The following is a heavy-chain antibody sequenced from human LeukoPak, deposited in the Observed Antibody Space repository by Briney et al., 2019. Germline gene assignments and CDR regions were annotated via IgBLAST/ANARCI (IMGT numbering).Heavy chain of an antibody. D-gene: IGHD3-9*01. CDR1: GGSMRSGDYS. CDR2: IYHSGST. V-gene: IGHV4-30-2*01. J-gene: IGHJ3*01. Sequence: SETLSLTGAVSGGSMRSGDYSWRWIRQPPGKGLEWIGYIYHSGSTDYNPSLKSRVTISLDRSKNQFSLKLTSVTAADTAVYYCARAYYHVLTGFYSRSFDVWGQGTMVTVSS. CDR3: ARAYYHVLTGFYSRSFDV.